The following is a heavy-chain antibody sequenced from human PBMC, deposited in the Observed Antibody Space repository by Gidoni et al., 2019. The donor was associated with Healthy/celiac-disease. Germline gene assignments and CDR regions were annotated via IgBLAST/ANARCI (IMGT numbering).Heavy chain of an antibody. Sequence: QVQLQQWGAGLLKPSETLSLTCSVYGGSFSVYYWSWIRQPPGKGLEWIGDINHGGSTSYNPSLKSRVTISVDTSTNQFSLKLSSVTAADTAVYYCARGLRYYADTSGYHYFDYWGQGTLVTVSS. J-gene: IGHJ4*02. CDR1: GGSFSVYY. D-gene: IGHD3-22*01. V-gene: IGHV4-34*01. CDR2: INHGGST. CDR3: ARGLRYYADTSGYHYFDY.